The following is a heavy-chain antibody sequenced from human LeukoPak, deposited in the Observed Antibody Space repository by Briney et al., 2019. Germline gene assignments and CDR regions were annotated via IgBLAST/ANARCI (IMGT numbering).Heavy chain of an antibody. Sequence: GGSLRLSCEGSGFTFSDWSMNWVRQAPGKGLEWVSAISGGGGTTYYADSVKGRFTISRDNAKNTLYLQMNSLRAEDTAVYYCARVGIWFGNPYYFDYWGQGTLVTVSS. D-gene: IGHD3-10*01. J-gene: IGHJ4*02. CDR3: ARVGIWFGNPYYFDY. CDR1: GFTFSDWS. CDR2: ISGGGGTT. V-gene: IGHV3-21*01.